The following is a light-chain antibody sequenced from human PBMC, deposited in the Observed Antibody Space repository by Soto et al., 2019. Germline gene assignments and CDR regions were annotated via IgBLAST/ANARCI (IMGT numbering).Light chain of an antibody. Sequence: EIVMTQSPATLSVSPGERATLSCRASQSVSSNLAWYQQKPGQAPRLLIYGASTRATGIPARFSGSGSGTEFTLTISGLQSEDFAVYYCQQYNDWPSALTFGPGNKVHIK. CDR1: QSVSSN. J-gene: IGKJ3*01. CDR2: GAS. CDR3: QQYNDWPSALT. V-gene: IGKV3-15*01.